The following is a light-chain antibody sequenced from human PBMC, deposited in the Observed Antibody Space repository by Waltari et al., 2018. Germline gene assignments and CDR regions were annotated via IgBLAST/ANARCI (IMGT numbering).Light chain of an antibody. CDR2: EVT. V-gene: IGLV2-8*01. Sequence: QSALTQPPSASGSPGQSVTISCTGSSSDVGTYNFVSGYQQHPGKAPKLMIYEVTKRPSGVPDRFSGSKSGNTASLSVSGLQAEDEADYYCTSYAGSDKLLFGGGTKLTVL. CDR3: TSYAGSDKLL. J-gene: IGLJ3*02. CDR1: SSDVGTYNF.